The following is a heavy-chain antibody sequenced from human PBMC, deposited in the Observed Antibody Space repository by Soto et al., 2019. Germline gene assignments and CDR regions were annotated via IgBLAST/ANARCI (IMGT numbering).Heavy chain of an antibody. CDR1: EFNVMSYW. CDR2: IKEDGSEI. J-gene: IGHJ4*02. V-gene: IGHV3-7*01. CDR3: ARDIGFDYVN. D-gene: IGHD3-16*01. Sequence: GSLRLSCAVSEFNVMSYWMSWVRQAPGKGLEWVASIKEDGSEIYYLQSVRGRFTISRDSAGNALHLAMNYLSAEDTGVYFCARDIGFDYVNWGQGTLVTVSS.